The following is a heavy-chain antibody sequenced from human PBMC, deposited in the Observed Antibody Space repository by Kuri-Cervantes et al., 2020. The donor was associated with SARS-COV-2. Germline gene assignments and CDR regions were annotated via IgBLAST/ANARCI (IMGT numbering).Heavy chain of an antibody. J-gene: IGHJ5*02. Sequence: SCAASGFTGSSYAMHWVRQAPGKGLEWVAVISYDGSNKYYADSVKGRFTISRDNSKNTLYLQMNSLRAEDTAVYYCARDLHCSSTSCYSPWFDPWGQGTLVTVSS. CDR1: GFTGSSYA. V-gene: IGHV3-30-3*01. D-gene: IGHD2-2*01. CDR3: ARDLHCSSTSCYSPWFDP. CDR2: ISYDGSNK.